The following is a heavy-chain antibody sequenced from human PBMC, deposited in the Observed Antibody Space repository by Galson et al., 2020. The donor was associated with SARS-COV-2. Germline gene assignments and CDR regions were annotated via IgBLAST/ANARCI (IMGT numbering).Heavy chain of an antibody. Sequence: ASVKVSCKASGYTFTSHAMNWVRQAPGQGLEWMGWINTNTGNPTYAQGFTGRFVLSLDTSVSTAYLQISSLKAEDTAVYYCVREDSPYYYCMDVWGQGTTVTVSS. CDR3: VREDSPYYYCMDV. CDR1: GYTFTSHA. D-gene: IGHD1-26*01. V-gene: IGHV7-4-1*02. J-gene: IGHJ6*02. CDR2: INTNTGNP.